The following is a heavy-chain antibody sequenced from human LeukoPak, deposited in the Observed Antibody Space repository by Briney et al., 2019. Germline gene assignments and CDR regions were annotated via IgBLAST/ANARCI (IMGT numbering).Heavy chain of an antibody. CDR2: ISAYNGNT. CDR3: ARGADIEVGYSSSSSSDY. V-gene: IGHV1-18*01. J-gene: IGHJ4*02. D-gene: IGHD6-6*01. Sequence: ASVKVSCKASGYTFTSYGISWVRQAPGQGLVWMGWISAYNGNTNYAQKLQGRVTMTTDTSTSTAYMELRSLRSDDTAVYYCARGADIEVGYSSSSSSDYWGQGTLVTVSS. CDR1: GYTFTSYG.